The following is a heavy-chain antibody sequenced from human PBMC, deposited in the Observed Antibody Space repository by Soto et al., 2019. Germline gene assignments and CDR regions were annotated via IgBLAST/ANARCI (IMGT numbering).Heavy chain of an antibody. CDR1: GFTFSSYG. D-gene: IGHD3-3*01. Sequence: GGSLRLSCAASGFTFSSYGMHWVRKAPGKGLEWVAVISYDGSNKYYADSVKGRFTISRDNSKNTLYLQMNSLRAEDTAVYYCAKDPADYDFWSGYYDYWGQGTLVTVSS. CDR2: ISYDGSNK. CDR3: AKDPADYDFWSGYYDY. V-gene: IGHV3-30*18. J-gene: IGHJ4*02.